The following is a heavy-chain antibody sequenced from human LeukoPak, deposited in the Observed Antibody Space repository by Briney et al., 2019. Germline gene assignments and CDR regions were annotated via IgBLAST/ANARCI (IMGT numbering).Heavy chain of an antibody. J-gene: IGHJ4*02. V-gene: IGHV3-21*01. CDR1: GFTFSSYS. D-gene: IGHD4-17*01. Sequence: GGSLRLSCAASGFTFSSYSMNWVRQAPGKGLEWVSSISSSSSYIYYADSVKGRFTISRDNAKNSLYLQMNSLRAEDTAVYYCARDHYGDYALRYFDYWGQGTPVTVSS. CDR2: ISSSSSYI. CDR3: ARDHYGDYALRYFDY.